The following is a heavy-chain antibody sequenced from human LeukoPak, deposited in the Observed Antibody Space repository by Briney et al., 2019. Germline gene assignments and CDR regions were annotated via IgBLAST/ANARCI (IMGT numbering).Heavy chain of an antibody. Sequence: GGSLRLSCAASGFTFSSYGMHWVRQAPGKGLEWVAVISYDGSNKYYADSVKGRFTISRDNSKNTLYLQMNSLRAEDTAVYYCAKAGYYDFWSGTPNWFDPWGQGTLVTVSS. CDR1: GFTFSSYG. D-gene: IGHD3-3*01. CDR3: AKAGYYDFWSGTPNWFDP. CDR2: ISYDGSNK. J-gene: IGHJ5*02. V-gene: IGHV3-30*18.